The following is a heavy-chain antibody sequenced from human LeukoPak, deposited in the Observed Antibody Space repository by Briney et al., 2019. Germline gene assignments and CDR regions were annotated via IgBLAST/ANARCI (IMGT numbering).Heavy chain of an antibody. J-gene: IGHJ6*03. CDR2: INPNSGGT. Sequence: ASVKVSCKASGYTFTGYYMHWVRQAPGQGLEWMGWINPNSGGTNYAQKFQGRVTMTRDTSISTAYMELSRLRSDDTAVYYCARDQGPNNYYYYMDVWGKGTTVTVSS. D-gene: IGHD2-8*01. V-gene: IGHV1-2*02. CDR3: ARDQGPNNYYYYMDV. CDR1: GYTFTGYY.